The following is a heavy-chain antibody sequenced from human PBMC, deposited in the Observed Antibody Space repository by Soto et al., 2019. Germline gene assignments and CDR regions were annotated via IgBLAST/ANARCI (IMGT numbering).Heavy chain of an antibody. Sequence: EVQLVQSGGDLVQPGGSLRLSCAASGFSFNSYWMSWVRQGPGKGLDWVANVNLDGSQTYYVDSVKGRFTISRDNAKNSLYLQMDSLRAEDTAVYYCARDLPHGCFDSWGQGALVTVSS. CDR1: GFSFNSYW. CDR3: ARDLPHGCFDS. J-gene: IGHJ4*03. CDR2: VNLDGSQT. V-gene: IGHV3-7*01.